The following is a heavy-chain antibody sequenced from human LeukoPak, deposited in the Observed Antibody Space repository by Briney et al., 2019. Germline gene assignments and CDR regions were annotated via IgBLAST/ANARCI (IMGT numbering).Heavy chain of an antibody. CDR2: INSDGINT. D-gene: IGHD3-22*01. V-gene: IGHV3-74*01. Sequence: GGSLRLSCAASGFTFSSYGMHRVRQAPGKGLVWVSRINSDGINTSYADSVKGRFTISRDNAKNTLNLQMNSLRAEDTAVYYCARDLGQYYDTSDNWFDPWGQGTLVTVSS. CDR3: ARDLGQYYDTSDNWFDP. J-gene: IGHJ5*02. CDR1: GFTFSSYG.